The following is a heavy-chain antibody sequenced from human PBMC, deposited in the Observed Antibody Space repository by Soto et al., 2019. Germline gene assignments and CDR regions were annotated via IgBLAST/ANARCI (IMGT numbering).Heavy chain of an antibody. CDR1: GFTFSSYS. V-gene: IGHV3-21*01. CDR2: ISSSSSYI. D-gene: IGHD6-13*01. J-gene: IGHJ5*02. Sequence: EVQLVESGGGLVKPGGSLRLSCAASGFTFSSYSMNWVRQAPGKGLEWVSSISSSSSYIYYADSVKGRFTISRDNAKNSLYLQMNSLRAEDTAVYYCARDQQLHEIWFDPWGQGTLVTVSS. CDR3: ARDQQLHEIWFDP.